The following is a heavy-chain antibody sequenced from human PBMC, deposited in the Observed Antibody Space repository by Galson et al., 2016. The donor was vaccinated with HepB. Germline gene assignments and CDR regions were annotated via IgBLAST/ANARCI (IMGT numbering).Heavy chain of an antibody. CDR1: GYTFTSYY. CDR2: INPSGGAT. Sequence: SVKVSCKASGYTFTSYYIHWVRQAPGQGLEWMGIINPSGGATNYAQRFQGRVTMTRDTSTSTVYMELSGLRYEDTAVYYCARDGRGQYSSSSYFDYWGLGTLVTVSS. D-gene: IGHD6-6*01. J-gene: IGHJ4*02. CDR3: ARDGRGQYSSSSYFDY. V-gene: IGHV1-46*01.